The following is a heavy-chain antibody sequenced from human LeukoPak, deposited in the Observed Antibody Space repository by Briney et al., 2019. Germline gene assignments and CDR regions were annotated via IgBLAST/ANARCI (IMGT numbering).Heavy chain of an antibody. D-gene: IGHD3-3*01. CDR3: ARREAADYDFWSGPDLNWFDP. CDR1: GGSFSGYY. CDR2: INHSGST. Sequence: SETLSLTCAVYGGSFSGYYWSWIRQPPGKGLEWIGEINHSGSTNYNPSLKSRVTISVDTSKNQFSLKLSSVTAADTAVYYCARREAADYDFWSGPDLNWFDPWGQGTLVTVSS. J-gene: IGHJ5*02. V-gene: IGHV4-34*01.